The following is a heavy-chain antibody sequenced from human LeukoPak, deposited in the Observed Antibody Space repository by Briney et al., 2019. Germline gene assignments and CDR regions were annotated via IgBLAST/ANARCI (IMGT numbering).Heavy chain of an antibody. J-gene: IGHJ4*02. CDR1: GYTCTSYD. Sequence: ASVKVSCKASGYTCTSYDFNWVRQATGQGLEWMGWMNPNSGNTGYAQKFQGRVTMTRNTSISTAYMELSSLRSEDTAVYYCARGMGSGSYSAAYYFDYWGQGTLVTVSS. V-gene: IGHV1-8*01. CDR2: MNPNSGNT. D-gene: IGHD3-22*01. CDR3: ARGMGSGSYSAAYYFDY.